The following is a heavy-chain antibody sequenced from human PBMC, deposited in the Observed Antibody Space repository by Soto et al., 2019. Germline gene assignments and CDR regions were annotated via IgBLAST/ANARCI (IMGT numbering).Heavy chain of an antibody. D-gene: IGHD6-13*01. V-gene: IGHV3-74*01. J-gene: IGHJ4*02. CDR3: TRDPGAYSRTWSFYFVS. CDR1: GFTFSRFW. CDR2: INTDGGST. Sequence: GGSLRLSCAASGFTFSRFWMHWVRQAPGKGLVWVSRINTDGGSTTYADSVKGRFTISRDNAKNTLYLQMDSLRAEDTGVYYCTRDPGAYSRTWSFYFVSWGQGTLVTVSS.